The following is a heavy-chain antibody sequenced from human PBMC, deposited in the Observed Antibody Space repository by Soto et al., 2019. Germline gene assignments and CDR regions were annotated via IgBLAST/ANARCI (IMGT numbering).Heavy chain of an antibody. CDR1: GFTFSSYA. V-gene: IGHV3-23*01. CDR3: AKDDGDFWSGYYTGETDY. D-gene: IGHD3-3*01. J-gene: IGHJ4*02. Sequence: GGSLRLSCAASGFTFSSYAMSWVRQAPGKGLEWVSAISGSGGSTYYADSVKGRFTISRDNSKNTLYLQVNSLRAEDTAVYYCAKDDGDFWSGYYTGETDYWGQGTLVTVSS. CDR2: ISGSGGST.